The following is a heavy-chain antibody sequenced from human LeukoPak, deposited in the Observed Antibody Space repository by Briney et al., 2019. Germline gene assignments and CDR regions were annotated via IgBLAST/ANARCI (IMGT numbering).Heavy chain of an antibody. CDR3: ARDFRRDGFGY. CDR2: IYYSGST. J-gene: IGHJ4*02. D-gene: IGHD5-24*01. V-gene: IGHV4-39*07. CDR1: GGSISSSSYY. Sequence: SETLSLTCTVSGGSISSSSYYWGWIRQPPGKGLEWIGSIYYSGSTYYNPSLKSRVTISVDTSKNQFSLKLSSVTAADTAVYYCARDFRRDGFGYWGQGTLVTVSS.